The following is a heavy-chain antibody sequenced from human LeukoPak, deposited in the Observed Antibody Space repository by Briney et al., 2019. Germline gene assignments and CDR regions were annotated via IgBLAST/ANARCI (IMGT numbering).Heavy chain of an antibody. J-gene: IGHJ4*02. CDR1: EYTFTGYY. D-gene: IGHD3-22*01. V-gene: IGHV1-2*02. CDR2: INPNSGGT. Sequence: ASVKVSCKASEYTFTGYYMHWVRQAPGQGLEWMGWINPNSGGTNYAQKFQGRVTMTRDTSISTAYMELSRLRSDDTAVYYCARDLLYDSSGYYDYWGQGTLVTVSS. CDR3: ARDLLYDSSGYYDY.